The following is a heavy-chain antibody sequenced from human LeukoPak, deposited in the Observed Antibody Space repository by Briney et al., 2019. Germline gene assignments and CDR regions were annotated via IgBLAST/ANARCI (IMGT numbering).Heavy chain of an antibody. Sequence: ASVKVSCKASGYTFTSYGISWVRQAPGQGLEWMGWISAYNGNTNCAQKLQGRVTMTTDTSTSTAYMELRSLRSDDTAVYYCARNYDFWSGSLPFDYWGQGTLVTVSS. CDR3: ARNYDFWSGSLPFDY. J-gene: IGHJ4*02. V-gene: IGHV1-18*01. CDR2: ISAYNGNT. CDR1: GYTFTSYG. D-gene: IGHD3-3*01.